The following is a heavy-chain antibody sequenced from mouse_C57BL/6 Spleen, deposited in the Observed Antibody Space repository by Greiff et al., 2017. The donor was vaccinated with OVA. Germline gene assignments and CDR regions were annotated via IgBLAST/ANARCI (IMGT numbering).Heavy chain of an antibody. J-gene: IGHJ2*01. CDR1: GYTFTSYW. CDR3: AGGSSFDY. CDR2: IDPSDSYT. D-gene: IGHD1-1*01. V-gene: IGHV1-59*01. Sequence: QVQLQQPGAELVRPGTSVKLSCKASGYTFTSYWMHWVKQRPGQGLEWIGVIDPSDSYTNYNQKFKGKATLTVDTSSSTAYMQLSSLTSEDSAVYYCAGGSSFDYWGKGTTLTVSS.